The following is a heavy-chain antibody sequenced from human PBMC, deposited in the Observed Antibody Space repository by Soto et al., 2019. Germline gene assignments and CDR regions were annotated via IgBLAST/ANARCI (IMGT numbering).Heavy chain of an antibody. Sequence: SVKVSCKASGGTLSSYAISWVRQAPGQGLEWMGGIIPIFGTANYAQKFQGRVTITADESTSTAYMELSSLRSEDTAVYYCARDPPDYYYYGMDVWGQGTTVTVSS. CDR3: ARDPPDYYYYGMDV. CDR2: IIPIFGTA. V-gene: IGHV1-69*13. CDR1: GGTLSSYA. J-gene: IGHJ6*02.